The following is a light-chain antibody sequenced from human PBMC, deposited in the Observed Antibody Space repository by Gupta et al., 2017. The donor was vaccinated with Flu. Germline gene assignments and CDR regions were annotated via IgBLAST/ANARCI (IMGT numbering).Light chain of an antibody. CDR3: QQYDNYPRT. J-gene: IGKJ1*01. V-gene: IGKV1-8*01. CDR2: AAS. CDR1: QGIGSY. Sequence: AIRMTQSPSSFPASTGDRVTITCRASQGIGSYLAWYQQTPGKAPNLLIYAASTLQSGVPSRFSGSGSGTDFTLTISFLQSEDFATYYCQQYDNYPRTFSQGTKVEIK.